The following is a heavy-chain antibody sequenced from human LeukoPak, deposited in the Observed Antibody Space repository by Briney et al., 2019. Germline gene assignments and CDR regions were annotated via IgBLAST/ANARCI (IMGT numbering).Heavy chain of an antibody. Sequence: PGGSLRLSCAASGISFRSYGMHWVRQAPGKGLEWVTFIWYDASNKYYAESVKCRFTISRDNSRNTVFLPMNSLSDEDTAIYYCATDISTHYFGSWGQGTLVTVSS. D-gene: IGHD3-9*01. CDR3: ATDISTHYFGS. J-gene: IGHJ4*02. V-gene: IGHV3-30*02. CDR1: GISFRSYG. CDR2: IWYDASNK.